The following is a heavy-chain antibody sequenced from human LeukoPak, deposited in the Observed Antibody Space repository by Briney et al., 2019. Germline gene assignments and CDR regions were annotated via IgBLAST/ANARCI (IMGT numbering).Heavy chain of an antibody. V-gene: IGHV4-34*01. CDR1: GGSFSGYY. J-gene: IGHJ3*02. CDR3: ARVPIFGSGSAFDI. CDR2: INHSGST. D-gene: IGHD3-10*01. Sequence: TSETLSLTCAVYGGSFSGYYWSWIRQPPGKGLEWIGEINHSGSTNYNPSLKSRVTISVDTSKNQFSLKLSSVTAADTAVYYCARVPIFGSGSAFDIWGQGTMVTVSS.